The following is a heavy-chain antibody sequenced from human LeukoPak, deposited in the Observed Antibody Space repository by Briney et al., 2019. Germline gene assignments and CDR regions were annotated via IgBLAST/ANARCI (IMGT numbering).Heavy chain of an antibody. J-gene: IGHJ4*02. CDR2: IYHSGST. CDR1: RGSISSGGYS. Sequence: PSETLSLTCSVSRGSISSGGYSWSWIRQPPGKGLEWIGYIYHSGSTYYNPSLKSRVTISVDRSKNQFSLKLSSVTAADTAVYYCARDTDDSSGYLAYWGQGTLVTVSS. CDR3: ARDTDDSSGYLAY. V-gene: IGHV4-30-2*01. D-gene: IGHD3-22*01.